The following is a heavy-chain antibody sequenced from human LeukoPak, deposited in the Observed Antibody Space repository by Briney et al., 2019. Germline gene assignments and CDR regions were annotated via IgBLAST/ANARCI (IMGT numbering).Heavy chain of an antibody. D-gene: IGHD2-2*01. CDR2: IRAKTFGGAS. CDR3: TRDSLYCSTSTCYGSSAIFYYYMDA. V-gene: IGHV3-49*04. CDR1: GFTFGDHA. J-gene: IGHJ6*03. Sequence: GGSLRLSCTASGFTFGDHAMSWVRQAPGKGLEWLILIRAKTFGGASEYAASVKGRFTISRDDSKSIAYLEMDSLTTEDTAVYYCTRDSLYCSTSTCYGSSAIFYYYMDAWGKGTMVTVSS.